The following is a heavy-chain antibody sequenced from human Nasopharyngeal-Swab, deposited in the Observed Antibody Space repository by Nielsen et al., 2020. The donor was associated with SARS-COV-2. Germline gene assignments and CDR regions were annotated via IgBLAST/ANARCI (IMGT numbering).Heavy chain of an antibody. CDR3: ARDRVDTAMVHYYYYGMDV. CDR2: ISGSGGST. Sequence: GESLKISCAASGFTFSSYAMSWVRQAPGTGLEWVSAISGSGGSTYYADSVKGRFTISRDNSKNTLYLQMNSLRAEDTAVYYCARDRVDTAMVHYYYYGMDVWGQGTTVTVSS. CDR1: GFTFSSYA. J-gene: IGHJ6*02. D-gene: IGHD5-18*01. V-gene: IGHV3-23*01.